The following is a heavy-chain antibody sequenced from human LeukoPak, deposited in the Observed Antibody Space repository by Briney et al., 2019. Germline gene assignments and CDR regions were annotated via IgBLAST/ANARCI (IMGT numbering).Heavy chain of an antibody. V-gene: IGHV3-72*01. CDR3: TTEQWEGYFDY. CDR1: GFIFSDHY. D-gene: IGHD1-26*01. J-gene: IGHJ4*02. CDR2: IRNKANSYTT. Sequence: GGSLRLSCAASGFIFSDHYIDWVRQAPGKGLEWVGRIRNKANSYTTEYVASVKGRFILSRDDSKNSVYLQMNSLKTEDTAVYYCTTEQWEGYFDYWGQGTLVTVSS.